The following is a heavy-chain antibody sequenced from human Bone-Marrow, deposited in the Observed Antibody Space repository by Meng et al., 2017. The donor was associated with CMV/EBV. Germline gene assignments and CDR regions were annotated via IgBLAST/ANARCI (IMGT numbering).Heavy chain of an antibody. D-gene: IGHD3-3*01. CDR1: GFTFDDYA. V-gene: IGHV3-9*01. Sequence: SLKISCAASGFTFDDYAMHWVRQAPGKGLEWVSGISWNSGSIGYADSVKGRFTISRDNAKNSLYLQMNSLRAEDTALYYCAKTEDFWSVPDYWGQGTRVTGSS. CDR2: ISWNSGSI. J-gene: IGHJ4*02. CDR3: AKTEDFWSVPDY.